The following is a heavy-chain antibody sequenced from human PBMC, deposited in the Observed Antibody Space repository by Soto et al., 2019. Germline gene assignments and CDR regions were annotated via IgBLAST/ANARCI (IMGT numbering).Heavy chain of an antibody. J-gene: IGHJ4*02. CDR3: ARALQPVRNFDY. V-gene: IGHV3-23*01. D-gene: IGHD3-16*02. CDR2: ISGSGGST. Sequence: AGGSLRLSCAASGFTFSSYAMSWVRQAPGKGLEWVSAISGSGGSTYYADSVKGRFTISRDNSKNTLYLQMNSLRAEDTAVYYCARALQPVRNFDYWGQGTLVTVSS. CDR1: GFTFSSYA.